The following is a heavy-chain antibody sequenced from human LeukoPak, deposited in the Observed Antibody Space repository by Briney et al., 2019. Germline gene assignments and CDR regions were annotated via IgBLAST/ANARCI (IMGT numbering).Heavy chain of an antibody. CDR3: ARGDAYYYYYMDV. Sequence: ASVKVSCKASGYIITGYYLHWVRQAPGQGLEWMGRLYPKSGGTNYAQKFQGRVSMTKDTSISTAYMELSSLRSEDTAVYYCARGDAYYYYYMDVWGKGTTVTVYS. D-gene: IGHD2-21*02. CDR2: LYPKSGGT. J-gene: IGHJ6*03. V-gene: IGHV1-2*06. CDR1: GYIITGYY.